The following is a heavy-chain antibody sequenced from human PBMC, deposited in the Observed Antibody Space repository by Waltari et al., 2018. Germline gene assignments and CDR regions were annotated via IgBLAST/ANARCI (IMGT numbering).Heavy chain of an antibody. V-gene: IGHV3-7*02. CDR2: KKGDGSEM. CDR3: AGGVGWTSEI. CDR1: GFDFTMYW. J-gene: IGHJ3*02. Sequence: VLLEESGGDLVQPGESLRLSCAASGFDFTMYWMTGVRQGPGKGPEWVAHKKGDGSEMSYVDAVRGRFTIPRDNTKDSLYLQMDNLRVEDTAVYYCAGGVGWTSEIWGQGTKVSVSS. D-gene: IGHD2-8*01.